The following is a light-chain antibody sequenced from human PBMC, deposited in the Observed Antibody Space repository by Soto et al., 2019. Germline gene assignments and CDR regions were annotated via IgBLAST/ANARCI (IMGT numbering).Light chain of an antibody. V-gene: IGLV2-14*01. CDR3: SSYTSSSSYV. J-gene: IGLJ1*01. CDR1: RSDVGGYNY. CDR2: DVS. Sequence: QSALTQPASVSGSPGQSITISCTGTRSDVGGYNYVSWYQQHPGKAPKLMIYDVSNRPSGVSNRFSGSKSGNTASLTISGLQAEDEDDYYCSSYTSSSSYVFGTGTKLTVL.